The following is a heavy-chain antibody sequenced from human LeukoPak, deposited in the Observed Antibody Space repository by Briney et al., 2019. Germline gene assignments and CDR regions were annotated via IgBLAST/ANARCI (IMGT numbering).Heavy chain of an antibody. J-gene: IGHJ4*02. CDR2: ISWNSGSI. V-gene: IGHV3-9*01. D-gene: IGHD1-14*01. Sequence: GGSLRLSCAASGFTFDDYAMHWVRQAPGKGLEWVSGISWNSGSIGYADSVKGRFTISRDNAKNSLYLQMNSLRAEDTALYYCAKGNQPLLHGTYFDYWGQGTLVTVSS. CDR3: AKGNQPLLHGTYFDY. CDR1: GFTFDDYA.